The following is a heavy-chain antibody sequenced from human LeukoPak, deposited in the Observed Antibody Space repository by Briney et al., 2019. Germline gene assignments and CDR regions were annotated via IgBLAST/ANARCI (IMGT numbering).Heavy chain of an antibody. V-gene: IGHV3-23*01. Sequence: GGSLRLSCAASGFTFSSYAMSWVAQAPGQGLEWVSAISGSGGSTYYAGSVKGRFTIPRDKSKNTLYLQMNSLRDDDTAVHYFVKVEWFGKLLYRRPFDYWGQGTPVTVPS. CDR3: VKVEWFGKLLYRRPFDY. D-gene: IGHD3-10*01. J-gene: IGHJ4*02. CDR1: GFTFSSYA. CDR2: ISGSGGST.